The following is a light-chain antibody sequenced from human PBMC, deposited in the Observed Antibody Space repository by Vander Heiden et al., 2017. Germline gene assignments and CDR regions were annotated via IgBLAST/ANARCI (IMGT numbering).Light chain of an antibody. Sequence: DIVLTLSPHSRPGSMGGRATINGKASPGFFYSSNNKNYLAWYQQKPGQPPKLLIYWASTRESGVPDRFSGSGSGTDFTLTISSLQAEDVAVYYCQQYYSTPRTFGQGTKVETK. CDR3: QQYYSTPRT. J-gene: IGKJ1*01. V-gene: IGKV4-1*01. CDR1: PGFFYSSNNKNY. CDR2: WAS.